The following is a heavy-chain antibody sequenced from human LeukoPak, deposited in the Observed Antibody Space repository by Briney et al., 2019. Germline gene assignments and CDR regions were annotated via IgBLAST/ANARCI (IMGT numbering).Heavy chain of an antibody. Sequence: GASVKVSCKASGGTFSSYAMSWVRQAPGKGLEWVSAISGSGGSTYYADSVKGRFTISRDNSKNTLYLQMNGLRAEDTAVYYCAKGPSVWNGDYWGQGTLVTVSS. J-gene: IGHJ4*02. CDR1: GGTFSSYA. V-gene: IGHV3-23*01. CDR3: AKGPSVWNGDY. D-gene: IGHD1-1*01. CDR2: ISGSGGST.